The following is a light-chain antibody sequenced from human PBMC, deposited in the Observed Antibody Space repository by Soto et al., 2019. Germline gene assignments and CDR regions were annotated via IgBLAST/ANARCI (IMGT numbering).Light chain of an antibody. CDR3: QQYNNWPRNT. V-gene: IGKV3-15*01. CDR2: GAS. CDR1: ETITNND. Sequence: EIVLMQSPDILSLSPGERATVSCRASETITNNDLAWYQQKPGQAPRLLIYGASTRATGIPARFSGSGSGTEFTLTISSLQSEDFAVYYCQQYNNWPRNTFGQGTKLEIK. J-gene: IGKJ2*01.